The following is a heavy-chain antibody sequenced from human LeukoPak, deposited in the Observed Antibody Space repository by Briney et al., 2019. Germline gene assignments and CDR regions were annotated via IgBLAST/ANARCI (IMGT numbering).Heavy chain of an antibody. CDR2: INAGNGNT. CDR1: GYNFTSYA. D-gene: IGHD6-25*01. Sequence: GASVKVSCKASGYNFTSYAMHWVRQAPGQRLEWMGWINAGNGNTKYSQKFQGRVTITRDTSASTAYMELSSLRSEDTAVYYCARVFEQRLGTTFDYWGQGTLVTVSS. V-gene: IGHV1-3*01. CDR3: ARVFEQRLGTTFDY. J-gene: IGHJ4*02.